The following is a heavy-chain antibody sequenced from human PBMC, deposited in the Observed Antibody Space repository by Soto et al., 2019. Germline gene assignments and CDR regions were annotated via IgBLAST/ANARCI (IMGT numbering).Heavy chain of an antibody. J-gene: IGHJ4*02. V-gene: IGHV3-23*01. CDR2: ISGSGGST. CDR3: ARGFCSGDTCSHIAY. D-gene: IGHD2-15*01. CDR1: GFTFINYV. Sequence: PGRSLRLSCAASGFTFINYVMRWFRQAPGKGLEWVSSISGSGGSTYYTDSVKGRFTISRDNSKNTLYLQMNSLRAEDTAVYFCARGFCSGDTCSHIAYWGQGTLVTVSS.